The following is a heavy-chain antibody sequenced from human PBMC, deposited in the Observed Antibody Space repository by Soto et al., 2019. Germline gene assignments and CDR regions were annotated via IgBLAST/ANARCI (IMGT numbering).Heavy chain of an antibody. Sequence: GGSLRLSCAASGFTFNNYALSWVRQAPGKGLEWISTISDSGSKYYADSVKGRFTISRDNSKNTVYLQMYSLRAEDTAVYYCARDRDYGSGRRSPPLRRLYYGMDVWGQGTTVTVSS. CDR3: ARDRDYGSGRRSPPLRRLYYGMDV. J-gene: IGHJ6*02. D-gene: IGHD3-10*01. CDR1: GFTFNNYA. V-gene: IGHV3-23*01. CDR2: ISDSGSK.